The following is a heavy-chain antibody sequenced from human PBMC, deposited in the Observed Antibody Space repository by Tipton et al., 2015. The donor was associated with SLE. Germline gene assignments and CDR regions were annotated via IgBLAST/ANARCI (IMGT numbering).Heavy chain of an antibody. CDR1: GYSVRSGYY. V-gene: IGHV4-38-2*02. Sequence: TLSLTCTVSGYSVRSGYYWGWIRQPPGKGLEWIGHIYATGITNYNPSLKSRVTISVDTSKNQFSLKLSSVTAADTAVYYCAREATAIEVRYYYHYYMDVWGKGTTVTISS. CDR2: IYATGIT. D-gene: IGHD5-18*01. J-gene: IGHJ6*03. CDR3: AREATAIEVRYYYHYYMDV.